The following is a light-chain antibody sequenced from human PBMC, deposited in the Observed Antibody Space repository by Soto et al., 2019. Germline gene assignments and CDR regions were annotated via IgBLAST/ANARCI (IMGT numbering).Light chain of an antibody. V-gene: IGKV1-9*01. CDR3: QQRQSYQLT. CDR1: QGISSY. J-gene: IGKJ4*01. Sequence: DILLTQSPSFLSASVGDRVTISCRASQGISSYLVWYQQKPGKAPKLLIYAASTLQSGVPSRFSGSGSGTEFTLTISSLQPEDFATYYCQQRQSYQLTFGGGTKVDIK. CDR2: AAS.